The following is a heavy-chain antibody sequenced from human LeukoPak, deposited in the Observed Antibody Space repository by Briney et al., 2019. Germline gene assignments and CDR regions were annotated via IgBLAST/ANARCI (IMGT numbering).Heavy chain of an antibody. CDR3: AREAEYSSSSDFDY. CDR1: GYTFTGYY. D-gene: IGHD6-6*01. V-gene: IGHV1-2*02. CDR2: INPNSGGT. J-gene: IGHJ4*02. Sequence: ASVKVSCXASGYTFTGYYMHWVRQAHGQGLEWMAWINPNSGGTNYAQRFQDRVTMTRDTSISTAYMELSRLRSDDTAVYYCAREAEYSSSSDFDYWGQGTLVTVSS.